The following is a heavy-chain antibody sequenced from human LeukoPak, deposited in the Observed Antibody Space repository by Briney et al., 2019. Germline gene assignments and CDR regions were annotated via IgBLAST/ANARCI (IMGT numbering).Heavy chain of an antibody. J-gene: IGHJ4*02. CDR2: INLDGSQK. Sequence: PGGSLTLSCAASGFTFSNYWMAWVRQAPGKEPEWVANINLDGSQKYYVDSVKGRFTISRDNAENSLYLQMNSLRAEDTALYYCARKRPKYFDYWGQGTLVTVSS. CDR1: GFTFSNYW. CDR3: ARKRPKYFDY. V-gene: IGHV3-7*01.